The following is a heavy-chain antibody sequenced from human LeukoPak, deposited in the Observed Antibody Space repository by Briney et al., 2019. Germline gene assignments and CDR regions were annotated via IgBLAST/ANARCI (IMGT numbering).Heavy chain of an antibody. CDR3: AREAGYYYDSSGYRPAYYMDV. CDR2: IYYSGST. D-gene: IGHD3-22*01. V-gene: IGHV4-59*01. J-gene: IGHJ6*03. Sequence: SETLSLTCTVSGGSISSYYWSWIRQPPGKGLEWIGYIYYSGSTNYNPSLKSRVTISVDTSKNQFSLKLSSVTAADTAVYYCAREAGYYYDSSGYRPAYYMDVWGKGTTVTISS. CDR1: GGSISSYY.